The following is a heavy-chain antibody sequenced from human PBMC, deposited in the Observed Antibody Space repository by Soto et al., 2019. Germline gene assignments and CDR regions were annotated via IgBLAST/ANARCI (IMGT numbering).Heavy chain of an antibody. V-gene: IGHV4-39*01. J-gene: IGHJ4*02. Sequence: QLQLQESGPGLVKPSETLSLTCTVSGGSISSSSYYWGWIRQPPGKGLEWIGCIYYSGSTYYNPSLKSRVTISVDTSKNQFSLKLSSVTAADTAVYYCARLFRPYGSGIDYWGQGTLVTVSS. CDR2: IYYSGST. CDR3: ARLFRPYGSGIDY. CDR1: GGSISSSSYY. D-gene: IGHD3-10*01.